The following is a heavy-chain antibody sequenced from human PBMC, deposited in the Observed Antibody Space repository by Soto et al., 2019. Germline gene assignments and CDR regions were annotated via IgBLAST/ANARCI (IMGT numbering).Heavy chain of an antibody. D-gene: IGHD4-4*01. Sequence: GGSLRLSCAASGFTFRSYAMHWVRQAPGKGLEWVAVISHDGSNKNYADSVKGRFTISRDNSKNTLYLQMNSLRTEDTAVYYCARDREYSNYVLGWFDPWGQGTLVTVSS. CDR3: ARDREYSNYVLGWFDP. J-gene: IGHJ5*02. CDR2: ISHDGSNK. CDR1: GFTFRSYA. V-gene: IGHV3-30-3*01.